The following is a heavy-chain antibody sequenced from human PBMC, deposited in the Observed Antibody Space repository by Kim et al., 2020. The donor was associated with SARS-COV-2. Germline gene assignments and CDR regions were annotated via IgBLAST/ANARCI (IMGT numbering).Heavy chain of an antibody. V-gene: IGHV3-33*01. CDR2: MWYDGTNQ. Sequence: GGSLRLSFAASGFTFSKYGMHWVRQAPGKGLEWVALMWYDGTNQYYADSVKGRFTISRDNSRNTLFLQMSSLRAEDTAVYYCARDGHCSSDSCQFYYWGQGTLVTVSS. J-gene: IGHJ4*02. CDR3: ARDGHCSSDSCQFYY. D-gene: IGHD2-2*03. CDR1: GFTFSKYG.